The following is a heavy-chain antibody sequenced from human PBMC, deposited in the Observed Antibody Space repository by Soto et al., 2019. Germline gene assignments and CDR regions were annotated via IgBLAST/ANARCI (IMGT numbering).Heavy chain of an antibody. CDR2: ISGSGGST. V-gene: IGHV3-23*01. CDR3: AKDVKDGELWLQGKFDY. Sequence: PGGSLRLSCAASGFTFSSYWMSWVRQAPGKGLEWVSAISGSGGSTYYADSVKGRFTISRDNSKNTLYLQMNSLRAEDTAVYYCAKDVKDGELWLQGKFDYWGQGTLVTVSS. J-gene: IGHJ4*02. D-gene: IGHD5-18*01. CDR1: GFTFSSYW.